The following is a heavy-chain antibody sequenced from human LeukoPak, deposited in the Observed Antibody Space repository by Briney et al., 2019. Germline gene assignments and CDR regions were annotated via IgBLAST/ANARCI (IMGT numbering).Heavy chain of an antibody. J-gene: IGHJ5*02. Sequence: SETLSLTCAVYGGSFSGYYWSWIRQPPGKGLEWIGEINHSGSTNYNPSLKSRVTISVDTSKNQFSLKLSSVTAADRAVYYCARGLKYSSPSRSWFDPWGQGTLVTVSS. CDR1: GGSFSGYY. V-gene: IGHV4-34*01. CDR3: ARGLKYSSPSRSWFDP. CDR2: INHSGST. D-gene: IGHD6-6*01.